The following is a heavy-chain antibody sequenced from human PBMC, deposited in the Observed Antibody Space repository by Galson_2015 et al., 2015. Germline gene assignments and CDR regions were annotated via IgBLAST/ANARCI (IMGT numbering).Heavy chain of an antibody. CDR3: AIWGNKGTVVVPAATRGGYYGMDV. J-gene: IGHJ6*02. D-gene: IGHD2-2*01. CDR1: GYSFTSYW. V-gene: IGHV5-51*03. CDR2: IYPGDSDT. Sequence: QSGAEVKKPGESLQISCKGSGYSFTSYWIGWVRQMPGKGLEWMGIIYPGDSDTRYSPSFQGQVTISADKSISTAYLQWSSLKASDTAMYYCAIWGNKGTVVVPAATRGGYYGMDVWGQGTTVTVSS.